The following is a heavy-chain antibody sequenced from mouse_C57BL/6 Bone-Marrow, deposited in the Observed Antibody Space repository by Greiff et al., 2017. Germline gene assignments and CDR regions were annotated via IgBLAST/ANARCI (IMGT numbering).Heavy chain of an antibody. CDR2: ILPGSGST. CDR3: ARAGGYDDGAIGYPMDY. CDR1: GYTFTGYW. V-gene: IGHV1-9*01. J-gene: IGHJ4*01. D-gene: IGHD2-2*01. Sequence: QVQLQQPGAELMKPGASVKLSCKATGYTFTGYWIEWVKQRPGHGLEWIGEILPGSGSTNYNEKFKGKATFTADTSSNTAYMQLSSLTTEDSAIYYCARAGGYDDGAIGYPMDYWGQGTSVTVSS.